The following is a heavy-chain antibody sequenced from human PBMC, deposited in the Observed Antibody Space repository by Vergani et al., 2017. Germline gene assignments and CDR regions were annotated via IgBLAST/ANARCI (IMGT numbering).Heavy chain of an antibody. CDR3: AITNSSSWYGDNWFDP. V-gene: IGHV4-34*01. CDR2: INHSGST. CDR1: GGSFSGYY. J-gene: IGHJ5*02. D-gene: IGHD6-13*01. Sequence: QVQLQQWGAGLLKPSETLSLTCAVYGGSFSGYYWSWIRQPPGKGLEWIGEINHSGSTYYNPSLKSRVTISVDTSKNQFSLKLSSVTAADTAVYYCAITNSSSWYGDNWFDPWGQGTLVTVSS.